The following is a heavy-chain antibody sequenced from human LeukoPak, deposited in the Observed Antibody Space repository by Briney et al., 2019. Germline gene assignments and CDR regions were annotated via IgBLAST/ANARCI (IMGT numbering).Heavy chain of an antibody. CDR1: GYSFILYG. CDR2: ISTSTGDT. Sequence: ASVKVSCKTSGYSFILYGISWVRQAPGQGPEWMGWISTSTGDTKYTQKFQGRGTLTTDTSTSTAYMELSSLRSDDTAVYYCARGPTIDDFDYWGQGTLVTVSS. J-gene: IGHJ4*02. V-gene: IGHV1-18*01. D-gene: IGHD1-26*01. CDR3: ARGPTIDDFDY.